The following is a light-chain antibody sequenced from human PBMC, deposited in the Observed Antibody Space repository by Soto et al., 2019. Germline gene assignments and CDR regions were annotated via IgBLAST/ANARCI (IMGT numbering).Light chain of an antibody. V-gene: IGKV3-20*01. CDR3: QQYGSSPWT. Sequence: EIVLTQSPGTLSLSPGERATLSCRASQSVSSNYLAWYQQKPGQAPRPLIYGASSRATGIPARFSGSGAGTDFTLTISRLESEDCAVYYCQQYGSSPWTFGQGTKVEIK. J-gene: IGKJ1*01. CDR1: QSVSSNY. CDR2: GAS.